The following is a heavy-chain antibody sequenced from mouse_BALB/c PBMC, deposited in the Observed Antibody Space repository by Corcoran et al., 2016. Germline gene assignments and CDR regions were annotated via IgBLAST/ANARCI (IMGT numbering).Heavy chain of an antibody. CDR3: ARRDSSNFDY. V-gene: IGHV9-1*02. D-gene: IGHD3-3*01. CDR1: GYTFTNYG. J-gene: IGHJ2*01. Sequence: QIQLVQSGPELKKPGETVKISCKASGYTFTNYGMNWVKQAPGKGLKWMGWINTYTGEPTYADVFKGRFAFSLETSASTAYLQINNLKNEDMATYFCARRDSSNFDYWGQGTTLTVSS. CDR2: INTYTGEP.